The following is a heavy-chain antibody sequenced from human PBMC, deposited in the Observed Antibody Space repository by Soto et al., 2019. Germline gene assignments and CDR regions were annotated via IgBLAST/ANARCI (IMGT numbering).Heavy chain of an antibody. Sequence: GGSLRLSGAASGFTFSNYAMSWVRQAPGKGLEWVSSMTSSGITTYYADSVKGRFTISRDNSKNTLYLQMNSLRAEDTAVYYCTRDRALAVADWFDPWGQGTLVTVSS. J-gene: IGHJ5*02. V-gene: IGHV3-23*01. CDR1: GFTFSNYA. D-gene: IGHD6-19*01. CDR2: MTSSGITT. CDR3: TRDRALAVADWFDP.